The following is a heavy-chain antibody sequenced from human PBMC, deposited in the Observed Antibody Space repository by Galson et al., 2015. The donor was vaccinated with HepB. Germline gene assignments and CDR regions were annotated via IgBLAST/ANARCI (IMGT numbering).Heavy chain of an antibody. CDR3: ARDLYCSGGSCRFYYYYMDV. Sequence: SVKVSCKASGGTFSSYAISWVRQAPGQGLEWMGGIIPIFGTANYAQKFQGRVTITADESTSTAYMELSSLRSEDTAVYYCARDLYCSGGSCRFYYYYMDVWGKGTTVTVSS. CDR2: IIPIFGTA. D-gene: IGHD2-15*01. V-gene: IGHV1-69*13. CDR1: GGTFSSYA. J-gene: IGHJ6*03.